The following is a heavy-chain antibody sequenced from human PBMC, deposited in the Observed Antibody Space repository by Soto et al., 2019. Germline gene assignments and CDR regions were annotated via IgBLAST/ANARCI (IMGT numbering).Heavy chain of an antibody. J-gene: IGHJ4*02. Sequence: GESLKISCKGSGYSFTSYWIGWVRRMPGKGLEWMGIIYPGDSDTRYSPSFQGQVTISADKSISTAYLQWSSLRASDTAMYYCARPTYYYDSSGYQGNYYFDYWGQGTLVTVSS. CDR2: IYPGDSDT. CDR1: GYSFTSYW. V-gene: IGHV5-51*01. CDR3: ARPTYYYDSSGYQGNYYFDY. D-gene: IGHD3-22*01.